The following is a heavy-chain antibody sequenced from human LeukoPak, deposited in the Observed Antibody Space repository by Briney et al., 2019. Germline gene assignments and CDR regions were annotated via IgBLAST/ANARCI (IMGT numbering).Heavy chain of an antibody. V-gene: IGHV3-48*04. Sequence: GGSLRLSCAASGFTFSSYSMNWVRQAPGKGLEWVSYISSSSSTIYYADSVKGRFTISGDNAKNSLYLQMDSLTPEDTAVYYCARDGRRPRIAVSGSDYWGQGTLVTVSS. J-gene: IGHJ4*02. CDR2: ISSSSSTI. CDR3: ARDGRRPRIAVSGSDY. D-gene: IGHD6-19*01. CDR1: GFTFSSYS.